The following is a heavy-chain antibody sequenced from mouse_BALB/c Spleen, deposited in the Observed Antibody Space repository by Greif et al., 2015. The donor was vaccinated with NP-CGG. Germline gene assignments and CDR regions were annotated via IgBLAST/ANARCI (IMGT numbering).Heavy chain of an antibody. Sequence: VQLQQSGAELVMPGASVKMSCKASGYTFTDYWMHWVKQRPGQGLEWIGAIDTSDSYTSYNQKFKGKATLTVDESSSTAYMQLSSQTSEDSAVYYCARFYYGSSYFDYWGQGTTLTGSS. D-gene: IGHD1-1*01. CDR2: IDTSDSYT. CDR3: ARFYYGSSYFDY. J-gene: IGHJ2*01. V-gene: IGHV1-69*01. CDR1: GYTFTDYW.